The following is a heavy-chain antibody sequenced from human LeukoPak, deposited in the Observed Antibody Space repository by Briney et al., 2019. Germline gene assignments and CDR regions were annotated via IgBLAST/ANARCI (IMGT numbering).Heavy chain of an antibody. CDR2: VNPSGGST. Sequence: ASVKVSCKASGYTFTSYYMHWVRQAPGQGLEWMGIVNPSGGSTSYAQKFQGRVTMTRDTSTSTVYMELSSLRSEDTAVYYCARGPYYDSSGYYRVYFDYWGQGTLVTVSP. J-gene: IGHJ4*02. CDR3: ARGPYYDSSGYYRVYFDY. V-gene: IGHV1-46*01. D-gene: IGHD3-22*01. CDR1: GYTFTSYY.